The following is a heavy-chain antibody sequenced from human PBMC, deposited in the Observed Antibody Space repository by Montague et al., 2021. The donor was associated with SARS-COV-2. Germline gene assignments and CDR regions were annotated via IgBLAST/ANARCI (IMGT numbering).Heavy chain of an antibody. Sequence: SETLSLTCTVSGGSITGYYWSWLRRSPGKGLEWIAYIYDGGAVNYNPSLGSLVTISTDTSKNQLSLKVNSVTAADTAVYYCVRDHPYGGPRGAYDIWGQGTVVTVSS. V-gene: IGHV4-59*01. J-gene: IGHJ3*02. CDR3: VRDHPYGGPRGAYDI. D-gene: IGHD4-23*01. CDR1: GGSITGYY. CDR2: IYDGGAV.